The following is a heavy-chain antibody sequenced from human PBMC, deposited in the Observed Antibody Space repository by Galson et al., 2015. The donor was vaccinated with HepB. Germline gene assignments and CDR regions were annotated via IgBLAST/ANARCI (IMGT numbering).Heavy chain of an antibody. V-gene: IGHV4-34*01. D-gene: IGHD5-24*01. J-gene: IGHJ4*02. CDR1: GGSFSGYY. CDR2: INHSGST. Sequence: LSLTCAVYGGSFSGYYWSWIRQPPGKGLEWIGEINHSGSTNYNPSLKSRVTISVDTSKNQFSLKLSSVTAADTAVYYCARGRRWLQSTIGFDYWGQGTLVTVSS. CDR3: ARGRRWLQSTIGFDY.